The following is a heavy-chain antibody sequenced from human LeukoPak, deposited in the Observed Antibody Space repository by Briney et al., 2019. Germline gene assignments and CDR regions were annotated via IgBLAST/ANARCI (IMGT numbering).Heavy chain of an antibody. V-gene: IGHV4-59*01. CDR1: GGSISSYY. CDR2: IYYSGST. D-gene: IGHD3-10*01. CDR3: ARVTLVRGVIWDTYGMDV. J-gene: IGHJ6*04. Sequence: ASETLSPTCTVSGGSISSYYWSWIRQPPGRGREWIGYIYYSGSTDYNPSLKSRVTISVDTSKNQFSLKLSSVTAADTAVYYCARVTLVRGVIWDTYGMDVWGKGTTVTVSS.